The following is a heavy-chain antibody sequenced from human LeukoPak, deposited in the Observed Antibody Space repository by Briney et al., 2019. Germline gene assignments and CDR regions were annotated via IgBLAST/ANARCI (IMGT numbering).Heavy chain of an antibody. CDR3: ARDEEDGYNSGIDY. CDR1: GGSISSGSYY. V-gene: IGHV4-61*02. J-gene: IGHJ4*02. D-gene: IGHD5-24*01. Sequence: SETLSLTCTVSGGSISSGSYYWSWIRQPAGKGLEWIGRIYTSGSTNYNPSLKSRVTISVDTSKNQVSLKLSSVTAADTAVYYCARDEEDGYNSGIDYWGQGTLVTVSS. CDR2: IYTSGST.